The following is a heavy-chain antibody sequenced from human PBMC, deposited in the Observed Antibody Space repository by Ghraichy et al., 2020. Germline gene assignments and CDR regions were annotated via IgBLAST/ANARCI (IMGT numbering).Heavy chain of an antibody. CDR2: MYYSGST. CDR1: GGSISSSNYY. Sequence: SETLSLTCTVSGGSISSSNYYWGWIRQPPGKGLEWIGNMYYSGSTYYSPSLKSRVTISVDTSKNQFSLKLSSVTAADTAVYYCASVMTTITHWGQGTLVTVSS. CDR3: ASVMTTITH. J-gene: IGHJ4*02. D-gene: IGHD4-11*01. V-gene: IGHV4-39*01.